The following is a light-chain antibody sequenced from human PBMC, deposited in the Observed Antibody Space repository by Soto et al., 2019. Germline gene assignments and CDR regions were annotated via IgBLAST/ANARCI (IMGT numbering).Light chain of an antibody. V-gene: IGLV2-14*01. J-gene: IGLJ2*01. CDR1: AIDIGDNNY. Sequence: QSVLTQPASVSGSLGQSITISCTGTAIDIGDNNYVSWYQHHPGKAPKLIIFEVRFRPSGVSSRFSGSKSGDTASLTISGLQAEDEADYYCCSYTYSSLVFGVGTKLTVL. CDR2: EVR. CDR3: CSYTYSSLV.